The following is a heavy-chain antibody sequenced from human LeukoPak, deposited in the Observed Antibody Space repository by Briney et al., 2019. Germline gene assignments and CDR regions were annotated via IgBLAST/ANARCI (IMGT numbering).Heavy chain of an antibody. CDR1: GGSFSGYY. Sequence: SETLSLTCAVYGGSFSGYYWSWIRQPPGKGLEWIGEINHSGSTNYNPSLKSRVTISVDTSKNQFSLKMTSMTAADTAVYYCARDTLSSSWQTAPGGDYWGQGTLVTVSS. CDR2: INHSGST. V-gene: IGHV4-34*01. CDR3: ARDTLSSSWQTAPGGDY. J-gene: IGHJ4*02. D-gene: IGHD6-13*01.